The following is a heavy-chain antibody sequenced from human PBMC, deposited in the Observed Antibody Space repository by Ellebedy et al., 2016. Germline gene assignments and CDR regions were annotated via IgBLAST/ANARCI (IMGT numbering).Heavy chain of an antibody. Sequence: ASVKVSXKASGYTFTSYAMHWVRQAPGQRLEWMGWINAGNGNTKYSQKFQGRVTITRDTSASTAYMELSSLRSEDTAVYYCARGGMLYCSSTYCVDYWGQGTLVTVSS. V-gene: IGHV1-3*01. CDR1: GYTFTSYA. J-gene: IGHJ4*02. D-gene: IGHD2-2*01. CDR3: ARGGMLYCSSTYCVDY. CDR2: INAGNGNT.